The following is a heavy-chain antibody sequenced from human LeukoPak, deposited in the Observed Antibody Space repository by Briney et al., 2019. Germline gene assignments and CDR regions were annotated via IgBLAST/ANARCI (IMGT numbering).Heavy chain of an antibody. CDR1: GFTFSSYA. Sequence: GGSLRLSCAASGFTFSSYAMHWVRQAPGKGLEWVAVISYDGSNKYYADSVKGRFIISRDNSKNTLYLQMNSLRAEDTAVYYCAREIFGVVILLEPFDYWGQGTLVTVSS. CDR2: ISYDGSNK. D-gene: IGHD3-3*01. V-gene: IGHV3-30-3*01. J-gene: IGHJ4*02. CDR3: AREIFGVVILLEPFDY.